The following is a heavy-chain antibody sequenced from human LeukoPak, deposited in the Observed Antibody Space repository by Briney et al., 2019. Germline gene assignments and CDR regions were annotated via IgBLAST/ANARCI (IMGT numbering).Heavy chain of an antibody. CDR1: GYTFTGYY. J-gene: IGHJ4*02. V-gene: IGHV1-2*06. D-gene: IGHD3-22*01. Sequence: GASVKVSCKASGYTFTGYYMHWVRQAPGQGLEWMGRINPNSGGTNYAQKFQGRVTMTRDTSISTAYMELGRLRSDDTAVYYCARLPNYYDSSGYYYVDPPFDYWGQGTLVTVSS. CDR2: INPNSGGT. CDR3: ARLPNYYDSSGYYYVDPPFDY.